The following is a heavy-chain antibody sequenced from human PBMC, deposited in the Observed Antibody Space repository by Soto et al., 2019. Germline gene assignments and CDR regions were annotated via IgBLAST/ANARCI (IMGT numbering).Heavy chain of an antibody. J-gene: IGHJ6*02. V-gene: IGHV1-69*06. Sequence: ASVKVSCKASGGTFSSYAISWVRQAPGQGLEWMGGIIPIFGTANYAQKFQGRVTITADKSTSTAYMELSSLRSEDTAVYYCAREGSYGYFYYYGMDVWGQGTTVTVSS. CDR2: IIPIFGTA. D-gene: IGHD5-18*01. CDR1: GGTFSSYA. CDR3: AREGSYGYFYYYGMDV.